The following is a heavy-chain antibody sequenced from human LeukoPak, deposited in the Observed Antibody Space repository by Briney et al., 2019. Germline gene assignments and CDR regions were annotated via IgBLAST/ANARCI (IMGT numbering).Heavy chain of an antibody. CDR3: ARDRSDTAIGY. D-gene: IGHD5-18*01. Sequence: SETLSLTCTVSGGSISSYYWSWVRQPPGKGLEWIGYVSYSGSTNYNPSLKSRVTISVDTSKNQFSLKLSSVTATDTAVYYCARDRSDTAIGYWGQGTLVTVSS. V-gene: IGHV4-59*12. CDR2: VSYSGST. J-gene: IGHJ4*02. CDR1: GGSISSYY.